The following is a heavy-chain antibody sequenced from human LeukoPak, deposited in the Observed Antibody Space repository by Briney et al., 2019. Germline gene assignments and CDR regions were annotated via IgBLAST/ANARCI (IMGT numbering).Heavy chain of an antibody. CDR2: IRSKAYGGTT. D-gene: IGHD3-3*01. Sequence: GGSLRLSCAASGFTFSNAWMSWVRQAPGKGLEWVGFIRSKAYGGTTEYAASVKGRFTISRDDSKSIAYLQMNSLKTEDTAVYYCTRAVYDFWSGYYRDWGQGTLVTVSS. CDR3: TRAVYDFWSGYYRD. V-gene: IGHV3-49*04. CDR1: GFTFSNAW. J-gene: IGHJ4*02.